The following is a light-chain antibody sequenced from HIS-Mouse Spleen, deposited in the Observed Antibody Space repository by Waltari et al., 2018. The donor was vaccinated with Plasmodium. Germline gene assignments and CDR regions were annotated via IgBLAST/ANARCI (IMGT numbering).Light chain of an antibody. CDR3: QQRSNWLT. J-gene: IGKJ4*01. CDR1: QSVSSY. Sequence: EMVLTQSPATLSLSPGERATRSCRASQSVSSYFAWYQQKPGQAPSLLTYDASNRATGIPARFSGSGSGTDFTLTISSLEPEDFAVYYCQQRSNWLTFGGGTKVEIK. V-gene: IGKV3-11*01. CDR2: DAS.